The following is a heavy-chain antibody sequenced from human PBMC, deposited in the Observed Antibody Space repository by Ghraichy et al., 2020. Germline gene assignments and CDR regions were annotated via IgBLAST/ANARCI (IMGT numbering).Heavy chain of an antibody. Sequence: LSLTCAASGFTFSSYAMHWVRQAPGKGLEYVSAISSNGGSTYYANSVKGRFTISRDNSKNTLYLRMGSLRAEDMAVYYCARDFWSGYSPFWGQGTTVTVSS. CDR3: ARDFWSGYSPF. CDR2: ISSNGGST. D-gene: IGHD3-3*01. V-gene: IGHV3-64*01. J-gene: IGHJ6*02. CDR1: GFTFSSYA.